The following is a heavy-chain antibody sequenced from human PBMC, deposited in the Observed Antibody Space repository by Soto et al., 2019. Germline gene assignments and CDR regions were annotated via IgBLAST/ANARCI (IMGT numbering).Heavy chain of an antibody. J-gene: IGHJ3*01. CDR1: GFTFSRYI. CDR3: ARGIASSSLVTFDV. V-gene: IGHV3-21*01. CDR2: ISSTSTNI. Sequence: EVQLVESGGGLVKPGGSLRLSCAASGFTFSRYIMHWVRQAPGQGREWIATISSTSTNIYYADSVKGRITISRDNPKNSLYLQMDSLRREDTAVYYCARGIASSSLVTFDVWGQGTMVTVSP. D-gene: IGHD2-21*01.